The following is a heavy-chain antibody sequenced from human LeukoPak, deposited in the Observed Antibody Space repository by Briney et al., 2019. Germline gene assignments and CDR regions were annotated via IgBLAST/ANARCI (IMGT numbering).Heavy chain of an antibody. J-gene: IGHJ4*02. V-gene: IGHV3-53*01. Sequence: GGSLRLSCAASGFIVSSNYMSWVRQAPGKGLEWVSVIYSGSSTYYADSVKGRFTISRDKSKNTLYLQMNSLRAEDTALYYCAKDFVGTGNFRGGDYWGQGTLVTVSS. D-gene: IGHD1-1*01. CDR3: AKDFVGTGNFRGGDY. CDR2: IYSGSST. CDR1: GFIVSSNY.